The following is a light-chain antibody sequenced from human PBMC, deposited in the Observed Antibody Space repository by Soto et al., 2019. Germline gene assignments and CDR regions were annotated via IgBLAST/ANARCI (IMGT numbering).Light chain of an antibody. CDR3: LQDYDYPRT. J-gene: IGKJ1*01. V-gene: IGKV1-6*01. CDR2: AAS. Sequence: SGWYQQKAGKAPNLLISAASRLQSGVPSRFSGRGSGTDFTLTISSLQPEDFATYYCLQDYDYPRTFGQGTKVDIK.